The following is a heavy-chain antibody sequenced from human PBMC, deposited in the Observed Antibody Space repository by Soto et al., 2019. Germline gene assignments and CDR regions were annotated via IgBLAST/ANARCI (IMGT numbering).Heavy chain of an antibody. CDR1: GFTFTSSA. J-gene: IGHJ6*03. Sequence: GASVKVSCKASGFTFTSSAMQWVRQARGQRLEWIGWIVVGSGNTNYAQKFQERVTITRDMSTSTAYMELSSLRSEDTAVYYCAAGLWRNGDIVVLSAASSYYYYMDFWGKGTTVTVSS. V-gene: IGHV1-58*02. CDR2: IVVGSGNT. CDR3: AAGLWRNGDIVVLSAASSYYYYMDF. D-gene: IGHD2-2*01.